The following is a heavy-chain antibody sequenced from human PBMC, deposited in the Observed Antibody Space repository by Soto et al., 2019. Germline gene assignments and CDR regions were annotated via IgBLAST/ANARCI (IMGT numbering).Heavy chain of an antibody. CDR3: ATASAAAAPTRFDY. V-gene: IGHV4-34*01. J-gene: IGHJ4*02. D-gene: IGHD6-13*01. Sequence: PSETLSLTCAVYGGSFSGYYWSWIRQPPGKGLEWIGEINHSGSTNYNPSLKSRVTISVDTSKNQFSLKLSSVTAADTAVYYCATASAAAAPTRFDYWGQGTLVTVSS. CDR2: INHSGST. CDR1: GGSFSGYY.